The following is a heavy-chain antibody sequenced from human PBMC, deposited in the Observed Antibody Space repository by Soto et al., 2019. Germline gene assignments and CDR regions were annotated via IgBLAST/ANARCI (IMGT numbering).Heavy chain of an antibody. CDR3: ARIQVYFDWFATNNLFDP. Sequence: SGPTLVNPTETLTLTCTVSGFSLSNARMGVSWIRQPPGKALEWLAHIFSNDEKSYSTSLKSRLTISKDTSKSQVVLTMTNMDPVDTATYYCARIQVYFDWFATNNLFDPWGQGTLVTVSS. V-gene: IGHV2-26*01. CDR1: GFSLSNARMG. D-gene: IGHD3-9*01. CDR2: IFSNDEK. J-gene: IGHJ5*02.